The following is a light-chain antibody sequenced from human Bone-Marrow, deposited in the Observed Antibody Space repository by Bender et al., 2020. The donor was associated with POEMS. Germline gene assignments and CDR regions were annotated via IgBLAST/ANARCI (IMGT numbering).Light chain of an antibody. CDR2: EVH. Sequence: QSALTQPPSASGSPGQSVTISCTGSSSDVGGYNYVSWYQQHPGKAPKLIIYEVHKRPSGVPDRFSGSKSGNTASLTVSGLQTEDEADYYCAVWDDSLNGWVFGGGTKLTVL. V-gene: IGLV2-8*01. CDR1: SSDVGGYNY. J-gene: IGLJ3*02. CDR3: AVWDDSLNGWV.